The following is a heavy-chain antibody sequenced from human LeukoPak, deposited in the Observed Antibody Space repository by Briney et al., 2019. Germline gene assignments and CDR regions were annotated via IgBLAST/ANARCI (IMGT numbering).Heavy chain of an antibody. CDR2: IYYSGST. CDR1: GGSISSYY. V-gene: IGHV4-59*12. CDR3: ARDGGRAAALTDFDI. D-gene: IGHD6-13*01. Sequence: PSETLSLTCTVSGGSISSYYWSWIRQPPGKGLEWIGYIYYSGSTNYNPSLKSRVTISVDKSKNQFSLKLSSVTAADTAVYYCARDGGRAAALTDFDIWGQGTMVTVSS. J-gene: IGHJ3*02.